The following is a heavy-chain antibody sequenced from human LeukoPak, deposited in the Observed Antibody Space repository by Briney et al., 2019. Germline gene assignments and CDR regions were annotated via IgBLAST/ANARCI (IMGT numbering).Heavy chain of an antibody. J-gene: IGHJ4*02. CDR3: ASVSYDFWSGYRTGLDH. CDR2: INPNSGGT. CDR1: GYTFTGYY. D-gene: IGHD3-3*01. Sequence: ASVKVSCKASGYTFTGYYMHWVRQAPGQGLEWMGWINPNSGGTNYAQKFQGRATMTRDTSISTAYMELSRLRSDDTAVYYCASVSYDFWSGYRTGLDHWGQGTLVTVSS. V-gene: IGHV1-2*02.